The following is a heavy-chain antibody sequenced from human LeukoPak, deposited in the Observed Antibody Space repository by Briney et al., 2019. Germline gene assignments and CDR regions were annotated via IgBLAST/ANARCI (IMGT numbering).Heavy chain of an antibody. CDR3: ARGGYYDYWRGFDY. CDR1: GFTFSSYG. Sequence: GRSLRLSCAASGFTFSSYGMHWVRQAPGKGLEWVAVISYDGSNKYYADSVKGRFTISRDNAKNSLYLQMNSLRAEDTAVYYCARGGYYDYWRGFDYWGQGALVTVSS. D-gene: IGHD3-3*01. J-gene: IGHJ4*02. V-gene: IGHV3-30*03. CDR2: ISYDGSNK.